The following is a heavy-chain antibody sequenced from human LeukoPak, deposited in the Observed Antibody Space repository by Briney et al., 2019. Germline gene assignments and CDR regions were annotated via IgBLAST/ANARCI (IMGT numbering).Heavy chain of an antibody. D-gene: IGHD3-16*02. Sequence: GGTLRLSCAASGFTFSSYGMSWVRQAPGKGLEWVSAISGSGGSTYYADSVKGRFTISRDNAKSTLYLQMNSLRAEDTAVYYCARDFQYRRAFDIWGQGTMVTVSS. J-gene: IGHJ3*02. CDR2: ISGSGGST. V-gene: IGHV3-23*01. CDR3: ARDFQYRRAFDI. CDR1: GFTFSSYG.